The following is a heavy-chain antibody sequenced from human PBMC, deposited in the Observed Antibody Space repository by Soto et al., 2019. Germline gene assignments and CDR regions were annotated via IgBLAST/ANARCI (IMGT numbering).Heavy chain of an antibody. CDR3: ATVSWGGRGWYPYYYYGMDV. Sequence: SETLSLTCTVSGGSISSSSYYWGWIRQPPGKGLEWIGSIYYSGSTYYNPSLKSRVTISVDTSKNQFSLKLSSVTAADTAVYYCATVSWGGRGWYPYYYYGMDVWGQGTTVTVSS. V-gene: IGHV4-39*01. CDR2: IYYSGST. D-gene: IGHD6-19*01. J-gene: IGHJ6*02. CDR1: GGSISSSSYY.